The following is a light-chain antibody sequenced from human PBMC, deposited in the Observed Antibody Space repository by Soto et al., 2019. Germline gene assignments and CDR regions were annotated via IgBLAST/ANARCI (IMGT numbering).Light chain of an antibody. Sequence: DIPMTQSPSTLSASVGDRVTITCRASQSISSWLSWYQQKPGKAPKLLIYQASTLGTGVPARFSGSGSGTEFTLTISSLQPDDFATYYCQHYNAYSTFGQGTKLDIK. CDR2: QAS. V-gene: IGKV1-5*03. J-gene: IGKJ2*01. CDR3: QHYNAYST. CDR1: QSISSW.